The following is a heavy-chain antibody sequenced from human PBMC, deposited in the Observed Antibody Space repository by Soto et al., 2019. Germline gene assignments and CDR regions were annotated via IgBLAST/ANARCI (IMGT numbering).Heavy chain of an antibody. Sequence: GSLRLSCAASGFTVSNNYMSWVRQAPGKGLEWVSIIYSSGSTYYADSVKGRFTISRDNSKNTLYLQMNSLRAEDTAVYFCASSPNYVFWGCEPYYNGMDVWGPGTTCTVAS. CDR1: GFTVSNNY. D-gene: IGHD3-16*01. J-gene: IGHJ6*02. CDR3: ASSPNYVFWGCEPYYNGMDV. CDR2: IYSSGST. V-gene: IGHV3-53*01.